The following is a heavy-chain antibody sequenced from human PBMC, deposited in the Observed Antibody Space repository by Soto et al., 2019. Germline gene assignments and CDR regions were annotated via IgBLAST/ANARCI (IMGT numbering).Heavy chain of an antibody. CDR1: GGSFSGYI. J-gene: IGHJ4*02. V-gene: IGHV4-34*01. Sequence: PSETLSLTFAVYGGSFSGYIWTWVRQTPGKGLQWIGQINHSGSANYNPSLKSRVTISVHTSNSQFSLELSSVTAADTAVYYCARGLISGSHYSGGWYYFDSWGQGTQVTVSS. CDR2: INHSGSA. CDR3: ARGLISGSHYSGGWYYFDS. D-gene: IGHD1-26*01.